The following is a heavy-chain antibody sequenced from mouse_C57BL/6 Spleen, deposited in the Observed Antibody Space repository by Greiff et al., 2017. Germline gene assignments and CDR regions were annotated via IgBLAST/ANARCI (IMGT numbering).Heavy chain of an antibody. J-gene: IGHJ1*03. CDR3: ARQGDNGRYIDV. V-gene: IGHV1-61*01. D-gene: IGHD1-3*01. Sequence: QVQLQQPGAELVRPGSSVKLSCKASGYTFTSYWMDWVKQRPGQGLEWIGNIYPSDSETHYNQKFKDKATLTVDKSSSTAYMQLSSLTSEDAAVYYCARQGDNGRYIDVWGTGTTVTVSS. CDR2: IYPSDSET. CDR1: GYTFTSYW.